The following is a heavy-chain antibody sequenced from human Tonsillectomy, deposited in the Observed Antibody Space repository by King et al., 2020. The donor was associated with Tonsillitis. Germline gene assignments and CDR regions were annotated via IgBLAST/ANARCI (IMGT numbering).Heavy chain of an antibody. CDR2: LYWDDDN. Sequence: ITLKESGPTLVKPTQTLTLTCTFSGFSLSTSVVGVGWIRQPPGKAPEWLALLYWDDDNRYSPSLRSRLTLSKDTSKNQVVLTMTNMDPMDTATYYCAHSSGWLFDYWGQGTLGTVSS. J-gene: IGHJ4*02. D-gene: IGHD6-19*01. V-gene: IGHV2-5*02. CDR1: GFSLSTSVVG. CDR3: AHSSGWLFDY.